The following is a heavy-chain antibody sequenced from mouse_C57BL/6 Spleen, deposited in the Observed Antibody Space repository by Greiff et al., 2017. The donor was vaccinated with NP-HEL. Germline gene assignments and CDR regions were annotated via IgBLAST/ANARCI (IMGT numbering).Heavy chain of an antibody. Sequence: EVQLQESGPGLVKPSQSLSLTCSVTGYSITSGYYWNWIRQFPGNKLEWMGYISYDGSNNYNPSLKNRISITRDTSKNQFFLKLNSVTTEDTATYYCARDGYYGYFYVWGTGTTVTVSS. CDR1: GYSITSGYY. CDR2: ISYDGSN. V-gene: IGHV3-6*01. CDR3: ARDGYYGYFYV. D-gene: IGHD2-2*01. J-gene: IGHJ1*03.